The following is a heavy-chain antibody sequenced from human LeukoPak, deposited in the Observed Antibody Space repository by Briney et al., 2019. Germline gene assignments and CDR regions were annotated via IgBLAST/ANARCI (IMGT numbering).Heavy chain of an antibody. J-gene: IGHJ4*02. CDR1: GYTFTSYY. CDR3: ARDWYYGSGSYYAAYYFDY. V-gene: IGHV1-46*01. CDR2: INPSGGST. Sequence: ASVKVSCKASGYTFTSYYMHWVRQAPGQGLEWMGIINPSGGSTSYAQKFQGRVTMTRDTSTSTVYMELSSLRSEDTAVYYCARDWYYGSGSYYAAYYFDYWGQGTLVTVSP. D-gene: IGHD3-10*01.